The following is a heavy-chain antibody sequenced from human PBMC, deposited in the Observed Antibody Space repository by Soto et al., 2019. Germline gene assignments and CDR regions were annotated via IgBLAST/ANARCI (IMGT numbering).Heavy chain of an antibody. CDR2: LYAGDSDT. J-gene: IGHJ6*02. V-gene: IGHV5-51*01. Sequence: PGESLKISCKGSGYSFTNYWIAWVRQMPGKGLEWMGILYAGDSDTNYSPSFQGHVTISADKSISTAYLQWSSLKASDTAMYYCAIEKSPEATHRHYYYGMDVWGQGTTVTVSS. CDR3: AIEKSPEATHRHYYYGMDV. CDR1: GYSFTNYW.